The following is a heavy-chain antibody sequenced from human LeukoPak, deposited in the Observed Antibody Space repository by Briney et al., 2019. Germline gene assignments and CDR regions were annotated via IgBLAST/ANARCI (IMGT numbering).Heavy chain of an antibody. Sequence: GGSLRLSCVASGFSLSTYWMHWVRQAPGRGLVWVSRINPEGSLTTYADSVKGRFTISRDSAKNTLYLQMNSLRAEDTAVYYCARDYSASGSLDYWGQGTLVTVSS. CDR1: GFSLSTYW. V-gene: IGHV3-74*01. D-gene: IGHD3-10*01. J-gene: IGHJ4*02. CDR3: ARDYSASGSLDY. CDR2: INPEGSLT.